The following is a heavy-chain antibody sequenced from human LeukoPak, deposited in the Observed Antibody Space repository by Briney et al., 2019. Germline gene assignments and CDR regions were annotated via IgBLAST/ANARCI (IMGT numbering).Heavy chain of an antibody. V-gene: IGHV4-30-2*01. CDR2: IYHSGST. CDR3: ARSPSTYYYGSGSYYWKGYFDY. D-gene: IGHD3-10*01. CDR1: GGSISSGGYS. J-gene: IGHJ4*02. Sequence: SETLSLTCAVSGGSISSGGYSWSWIRQPPGKGLEWIGYIYHSGSTYYNPSLKSRVTISVGRSKNQFSLKLSSVTAADTAVYYCARSPSTYYYGSGSYYWKGYFDYWGQGTLVTVSS.